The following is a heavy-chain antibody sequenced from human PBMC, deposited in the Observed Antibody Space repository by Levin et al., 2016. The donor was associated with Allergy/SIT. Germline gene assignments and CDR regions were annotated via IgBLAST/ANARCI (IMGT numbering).Heavy chain of an antibody. D-gene: IGHD1-7*01. V-gene: IGHV4-39*01. CDR1: GGSISSSSYY. J-gene: IGHJ6*03. CDR2: ISYGGNT. Sequence: SETLSLTCTVSGGSISSSSYYWGWIRQPPGKGLEWIGIISYGGNTYYNPSLRSRVTISVDTSKNQFSLTLSSVTAADTALYYCARHRGVELYYYYYYYMDVWGKGTTVTVSS. CDR3: ARHRGVELYYYYYYYMDV.